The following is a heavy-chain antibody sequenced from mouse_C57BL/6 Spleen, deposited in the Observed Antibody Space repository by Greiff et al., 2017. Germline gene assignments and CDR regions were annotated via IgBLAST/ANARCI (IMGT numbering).Heavy chain of an antibody. CDR3: ARRELGYFDY. D-gene: IGHD4-1*01. Sequence: VQLQQSGAELVKPGASVKLSCKASGYTFTSYWMQWVKQRPGQGLEWIGEIDPSDSYTNYNQKFKGKATLTVDTSSSTAYMQLSSLTSEDSAVYYCARRELGYFDYWGQGTTLTVSS. V-gene: IGHV1-50*01. CDR1: GYTFTSYW. J-gene: IGHJ2*01. CDR2: IDPSDSYT.